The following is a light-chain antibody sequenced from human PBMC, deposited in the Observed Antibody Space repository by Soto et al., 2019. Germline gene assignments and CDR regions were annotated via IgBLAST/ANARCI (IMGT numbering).Light chain of an antibody. J-gene: IGKJ1*01. V-gene: IGKV1-12*01. CDR1: QDINSR. CDR3: LQVANFPRT. Sequence: IQLTQSPSSLSASVGDTVTITCRASQDINSRLAWFQQQPGRPPKYVIQAATMLQSGFPSRFAGSGSGRDFTLTIHTLQPEDSATYYCLQVANFPRTFGQGTKVDIK. CDR2: AAT.